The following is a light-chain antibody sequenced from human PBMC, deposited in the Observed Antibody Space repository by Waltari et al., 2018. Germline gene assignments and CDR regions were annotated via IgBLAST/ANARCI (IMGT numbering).Light chain of an antibody. CDR2: FAS. CDR3: QQLNNYPVT. J-gene: IGKJ5*01. Sequence: DIQLTQSPSFLSASVGATFPITCRASQGIRTSLAWYQQKPGKAPKLLIYFASSLQGGVPPRFSGSGSGTEFTLTIRSLQPEDFATYYCQQLNNYPVTFGQGTRLDIK. V-gene: IGKV1-9*01. CDR1: QGIRTS.